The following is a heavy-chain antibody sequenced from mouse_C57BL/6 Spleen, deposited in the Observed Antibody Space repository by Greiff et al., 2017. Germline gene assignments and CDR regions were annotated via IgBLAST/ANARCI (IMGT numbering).Heavy chain of an antibody. J-gene: IGHJ4*01. CDR3: ARRAMDY. Sequence: EVKLVESGGDLVKPGGSLKLSCAASGFTFRSYGMSWVRQTPDKRLEWVATISSGGSYIYYPDSVKGRFTISRDNAKNTLYLQMSSLKSEDTAMYYCARRAMDYWGQGTSVTVSS. CDR2: ISSGGSYI. CDR1: GFTFRSYG. V-gene: IGHV5-6*02.